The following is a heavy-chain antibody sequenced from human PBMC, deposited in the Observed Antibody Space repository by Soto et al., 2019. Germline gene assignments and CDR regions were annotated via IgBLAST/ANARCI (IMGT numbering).Heavy chain of an antibody. CDR1: GFTFSSYA. CDR3: ARDEDSSSSFDY. D-gene: IGHD6-6*01. V-gene: IGHV3-30-3*01. Sequence: GGSLRLSCAASGFTFSSYAMHWVRQAPGKGLEWVAVISYDGSNKYYADSVKGRFTISRDNSKNTLYLQMNSLRAEDTAVYYCARDEDSSSSFDYWGQGTLVTVSS. CDR2: ISYDGSNK. J-gene: IGHJ4*02.